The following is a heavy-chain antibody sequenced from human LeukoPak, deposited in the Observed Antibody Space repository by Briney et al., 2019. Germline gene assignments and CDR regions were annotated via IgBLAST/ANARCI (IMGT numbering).Heavy chain of an antibody. Sequence: SETLSLTCTVSGGSVSSYYWSWIRQPPGKGLEWIVYIYYSGSTNYNPSLESRVTISVDTSKNQFSLKLSSVTAADTAVYYCARYSSGWTGPAGPLGFDPWGQGTLVTVSS. CDR2: IYYSGST. CDR3: ARYSSGWTGPAGPLGFDP. D-gene: IGHD6-19*01. J-gene: IGHJ5*02. V-gene: IGHV4-59*02. CDR1: GGSVSSYY.